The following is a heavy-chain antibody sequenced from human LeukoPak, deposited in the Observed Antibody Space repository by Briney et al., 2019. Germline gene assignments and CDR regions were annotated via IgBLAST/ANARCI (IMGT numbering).Heavy chain of an antibody. CDR3: ARHLVRDGYNYFFGS. V-gene: IGHV4-59*08. CDR2: IDNSGSA. CDR1: GGSIKSYY. Sequence: SETLSLTCTVSGGSIKSYYWSWIRQPPGKRLEWVGYIDNSGSANRNPSLRSRVTISADTSKNQFFLKLSSVTAADTAVYYCARHLVRDGYNYFFGSWGQGTLVTVSS. D-gene: IGHD5-24*01. J-gene: IGHJ5*01.